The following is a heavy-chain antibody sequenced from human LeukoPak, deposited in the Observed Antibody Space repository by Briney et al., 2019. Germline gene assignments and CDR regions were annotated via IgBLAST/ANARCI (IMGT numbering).Heavy chain of an antibody. CDR2: ISAYNGNT. CDR1: GYSFTSHY. Sequence: ASVKVSCKASGYSFTSHYMHWVRQAPGQGLEWMGWISAYNGNTNYAQKLQGRVTMTTDTSTSTAYMELRSLRSDDTAVYYCARDRALWFGEFDYWGQGTLVTVSS. D-gene: IGHD3-10*01. V-gene: IGHV1-18*04. J-gene: IGHJ4*02. CDR3: ARDRALWFGEFDY.